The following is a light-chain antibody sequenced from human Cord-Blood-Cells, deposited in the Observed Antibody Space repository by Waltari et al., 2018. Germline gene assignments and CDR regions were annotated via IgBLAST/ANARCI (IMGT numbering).Light chain of an antibody. CDR3: SSYTSSSTLGV. J-gene: IGLJ2*01. CDR2: DVS. CDR1: SSDVGGYIY. V-gene: IGLV2-14*01. Sequence: QSALTQPASVSGSPGQSITISCTGTSSDVGGYIYVSWYQQHPGKAPTLMIYDVSNRPSGVSNRFSDSKSGNTASLTISGLQAEDEADYYCSSYTSSSTLGVFGGGTKLTVL.